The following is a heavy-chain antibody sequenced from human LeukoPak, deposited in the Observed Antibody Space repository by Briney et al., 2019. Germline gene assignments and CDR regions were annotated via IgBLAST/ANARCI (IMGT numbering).Heavy chain of an antibody. CDR3: ARDPDDYGDYVPNYYFDY. Sequence: PGGSLRLSCAASGFTFSSYAMHWVRQAPGKGLEWVAVISYDGSNKYYADSVKGRFTISRDNSKNTLYLQMNSLRAEDTAVYYCARDPDDYGDYVPNYYFDYWGQGTLVTVSS. V-gene: IGHV3-30*04. D-gene: IGHD4-17*01. CDR1: GFTFSSYA. CDR2: ISYDGSNK. J-gene: IGHJ4*02.